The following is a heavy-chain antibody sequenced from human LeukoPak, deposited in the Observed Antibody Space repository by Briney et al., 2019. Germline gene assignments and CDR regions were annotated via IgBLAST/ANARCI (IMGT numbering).Heavy chain of an antibody. Sequence: MSSETLSLTCAVSGGSISSGGYSWSWIRQPPGKGLEWIGHIYHSGSTYYNPSLKSRVTISVDRSKNQFSLKLSSVTAADTAVYYCATVTVTTRGAYFDYWGQGTLVTVSS. V-gene: IGHV4-30-2*01. CDR3: ATVTVTTRGAYFDY. D-gene: IGHD4-17*01. J-gene: IGHJ4*02. CDR1: GGSISSGGYS. CDR2: IYHSGST.